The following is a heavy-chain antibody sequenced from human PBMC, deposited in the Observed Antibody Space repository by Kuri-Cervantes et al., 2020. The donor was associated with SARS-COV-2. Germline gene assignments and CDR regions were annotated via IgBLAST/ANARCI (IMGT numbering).Heavy chain of an antibody. CDR1: GYTFTSYY. V-gene: IGHV1-46*01. CDR2: INPSGGST. D-gene: IGHD2-2*01. Sequence: ASVKVSCKASGYTFTSYYMHWVRQAPGQGPEWMGIINPSGGSTSYAQKFQGRVTMTRDTSTSTVYMELSSLRSEDTAVYYCARLQMPRYYYYYYGMDVWGQGTTVTVSS. CDR3: ARLQMPRYYYYYYGMDV. J-gene: IGHJ6*02.